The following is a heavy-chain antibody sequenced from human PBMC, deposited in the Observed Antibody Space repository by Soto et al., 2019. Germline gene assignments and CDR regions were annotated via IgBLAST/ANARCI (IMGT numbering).Heavy chain of an antibody. J-gene: IGHJ4*02. CDR3: ARSGTMGEVDY. CDR1: GGSISSYY. Sequence: SETLSLTCTVSGGSISSYYWSWIRQPPGKGLEWIGYIYYSGSTNYNPSLKSRVTISVDTSKNQFSLKLSSVTAADTAVYYCARSGTMGEVDYWGQGTLVTVSS. CDR2: IYYSGST. D-gene: IGHD3-10*01. V-gene: IGHV4-59*01.